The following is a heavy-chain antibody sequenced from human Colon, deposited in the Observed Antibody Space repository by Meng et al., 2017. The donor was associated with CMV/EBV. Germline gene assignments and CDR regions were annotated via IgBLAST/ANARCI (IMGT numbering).Heavy chain of an antibody. Sequence: GRLVECRGGLVQPGGSLRLSCAASGFNCGSFYMHWVRQAPGKGLVWLSHINSDESKRHYADSVKGRFTISRDNAKNTLYLQMNSLRAEDTAVYYCVRDRGYPDSFDIWGQGTMVTVSS. J-gene: IGHJ3*02. D-gene: IGHD5-12*01. V-gene: IGHV3-74*01. CDR1: GFNCGSFY. CDR2: INSDESKR. CDR3: VRDRGYPDSFDI.